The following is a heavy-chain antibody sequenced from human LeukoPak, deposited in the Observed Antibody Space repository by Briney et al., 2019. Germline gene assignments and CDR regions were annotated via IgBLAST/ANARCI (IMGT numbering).Heavy chain of an antibody. CDR3: ARGQLYYYGSGSYYAYPDY. Sequence: PGGSLRLSCAASGFTFSSYGMSWVRQAPGKGLEWVSAISGSGGSTYYADSVKGRFTISRDNSKNTLYLQMNSLRAEDTAVYYCARGQLYYYGSGSYYAYPDYWGQGTLVTVSS. CDR1: GFTFSSYG. V-gene: IGHV3-23*01. J-gene: IGHJ4*02. D-gene: IGHD3-10*01. CDR2: ISGSGGST.